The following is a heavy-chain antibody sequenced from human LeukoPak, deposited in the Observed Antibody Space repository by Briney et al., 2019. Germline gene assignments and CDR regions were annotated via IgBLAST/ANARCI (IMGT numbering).Heavy chain of an antibody. CDR3: AKDRTTMILDFDY. D-gene: IGHD3-22*01. J-gene: IGHJ4*02. CDR2: ISWNSGSI. Sequence: PGGSLRLSCAASGFTFDDYAMHWVRQAPGKGLEWVSGISWNSGSIGYADSVKGRFTISRDNAKNSLYLQMNSVRAEDTALYYCAKDRTTMILDFDYWGQGTLVTVSS. CDR1: GFTFDDYA. V-gene: IGHV3-9*01.